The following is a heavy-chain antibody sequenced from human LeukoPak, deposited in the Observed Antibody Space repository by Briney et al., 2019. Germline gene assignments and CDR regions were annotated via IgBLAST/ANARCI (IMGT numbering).Heavy chain of an antibody. CDR3: AREPPHFGVVINLFDP. D-gene: IGHD3-3*01. Sequence: GASVKVSCKASGGTFSSYAISWVRQAPGQGLEWMGGIIPIFGTANYAQKFQGRVTITADESTSTAYMELSSLRSEDTAVYYCAREPPHFGVVINLFDPWGQGTLVTVSS. CDR2: IIPIFGTA. CDR1: GGTFSSYA. V-gene: IGHV1-69*13. J-gene: IGHJ5*02.